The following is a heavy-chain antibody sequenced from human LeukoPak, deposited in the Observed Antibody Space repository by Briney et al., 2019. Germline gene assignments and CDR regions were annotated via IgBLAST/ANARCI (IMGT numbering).Heavy chain of an antibody. V-gene: IGHV3-23*01. CDR2: ISGSGGST. CDR1: GFTFSSYA. D-gene: IGHD6-13*01. CDR3: AKSTDWSSSCYFPLGYYYYGNGV. Sequence: GGSLRLSCAASGFTFSSYAMSWVRQAPGKGLEWVSAISGSGGSTYYADSVKGRFTISRDNSKNTLYLQMNSLRAEDTAVYYCAKSTDWSSSCYFPLGYYYYGNGVWGQGITVTVCS. J-gene: IGHJ6*02.